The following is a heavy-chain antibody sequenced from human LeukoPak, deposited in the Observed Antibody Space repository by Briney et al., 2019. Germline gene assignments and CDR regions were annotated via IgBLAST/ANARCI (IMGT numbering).Heavy chain of an antibody. CDR1: GGSISSSSYY. Sequence: SETLSLTCTVSGGSISSSSYYWGWIRQPPGKGLKWIGSIYYSGSTHYNPSLKSRVTISVDTSKNQFSLKLSSVTAADTAVYYCASDSGSYESWFDPWGQGTLVTVSS. CDR2: IYYSGST. J-gene: IGHJ5*02. CDR3: ASDSGSYESWFDP. D-gene: IGHD1-26*01. V-gene: IGHV4-39*07.